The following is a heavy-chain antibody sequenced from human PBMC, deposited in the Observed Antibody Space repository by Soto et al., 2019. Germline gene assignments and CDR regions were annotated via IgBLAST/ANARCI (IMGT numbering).Heavy chain of an antibody. CDR2: IIPIFGTA. D-gene: IGHD6-19*01. CDR1: GGTFSSYA. CDR3: AREGTVAYAFDI. Sequence: ASVKVSCKASGGTFSSYAISWVRQAPGQGLEWMGGIIPIFGTANYAQKFQGRVTITADESTSTAYMELSSLRPEDTAVYYCAREGTVAYAFDIWGQGTMVTVSS. J-gene: IGHJ3*02. V-gene: IGHV1-69*13.